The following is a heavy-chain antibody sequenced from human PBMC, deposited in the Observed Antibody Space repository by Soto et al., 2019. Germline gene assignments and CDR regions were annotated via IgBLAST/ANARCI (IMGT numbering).Heavy chain of an antibody. D-gene: IGHD3-9*01. CDR3: ARPGCGYDVLTGRYFYHYHPVAV. CDR2: ISYDGNTK. Sequence: GPLRLSCAASGFIFSTYAMHWVRQPPGKGLEWVAVISYDGNTKDYADSVKGRFSISRDNSKNTVYLQMRSLRTEDTAVYYCARPGCGYDVLTGRYFYHYHPVAVWGQRTTVTVSS. J-gene: IGHJ6*02. V-gene: IGHV3-30-3*01. CDR1: GFIFSTYA.